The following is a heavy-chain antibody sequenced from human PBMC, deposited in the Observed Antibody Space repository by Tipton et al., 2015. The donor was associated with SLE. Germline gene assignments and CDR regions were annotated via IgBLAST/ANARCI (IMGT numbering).Heavy chain of an antibody. CDR2: IYYSGST. V-gene: IGHV4-39*02. Sequence: TLSLTCTVSGGSISSSSYYWGWIRQPPGKGLEWIGNIYYSGSTYYNPSLKSRVTISVDTSKNQFSLKLSSVTAADTAVYYCARDRGYGRYFDYWGQGTLVTVSS. CDR3: ARDRGYGRYFDY. D-gene: IGHD5-12*01. J-gene: IGHJ4*02. CDR1: GGSISSSSYY.